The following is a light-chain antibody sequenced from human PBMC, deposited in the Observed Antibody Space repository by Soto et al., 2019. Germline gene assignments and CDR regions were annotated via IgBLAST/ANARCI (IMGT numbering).Light chain of an antibody. Sequence: QSALTQPASVSGSPGQSITISCTGTSSDVGAYNYVSWYQQHPGKAPKLMIFEVSDRPSGVSNRFSGSKSGNTASLTISGLQAEDEADYYCSSYTSINTIVFGGGTKLTV. J-gene: IGLJ2*01. CDR2: EVS. V-gene: IGLV2-14*01. CDR3: SSYTSINTIV. CDR1: SSDVGAYNY.